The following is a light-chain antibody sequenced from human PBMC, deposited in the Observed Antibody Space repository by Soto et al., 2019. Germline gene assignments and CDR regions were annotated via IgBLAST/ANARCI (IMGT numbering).Light chain of an antibody. J-gene: IGLJ2*01. CDR3: SSYTTSGTHVV. V-gene: IGLV2-14*01. Sequence: QSALTQPASVSGSPGQSITIPCTGTSSDVGDYNFVSWYQHHPGKAPKFIIYEVSNRPSGVSNRFSGSKSGNTASLTISGLQAEDEADYYCSSYTTSGTHVVFGGGTQLTVL. CDR1: SSDVGDYNF. CDR2: EVS.